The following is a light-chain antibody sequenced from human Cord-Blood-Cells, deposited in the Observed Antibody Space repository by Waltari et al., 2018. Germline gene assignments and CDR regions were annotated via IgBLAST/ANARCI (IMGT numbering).Light chain of an antibody. J-gene: IGKJ1*01. CDR1: QSISSW. V-gene: IGKV1-5*03. Sequence: DIQMTQSPSTLSASVGDRVTITCRASQSISSWLAWYQQKPGKAPKLLIYKASSLESGVPSRFSGSGSGTEFTLTISSLQPDDFATYYCQQYNSWWTFGQGP. CDR2: KAS. CDR3: QQYNSWWT.